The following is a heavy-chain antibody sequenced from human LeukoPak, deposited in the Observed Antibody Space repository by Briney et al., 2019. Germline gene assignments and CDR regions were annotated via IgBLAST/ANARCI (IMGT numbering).Heavy chain of an antibody. D-gene: IGHD1-1*01. J-gene: IGHJ4*02. Sequence: SETLSLTCTVSGDSIIGYYWSWIRQPPGKGLGWIGYIHYSGSTNYNPSLKSRVTISVDTSRSHFSLKLSSATAADTAVYYCARGERLGPDFWGQGTLVTVSS. V-gene: IGHV4-59*01. CDR2: IHYSGST. CDR3: ARGERLGPDF. CDR1: GDSIIGYY.